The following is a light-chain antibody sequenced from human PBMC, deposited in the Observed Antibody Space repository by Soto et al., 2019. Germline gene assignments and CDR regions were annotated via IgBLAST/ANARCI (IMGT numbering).Light chain of an antibody. CDR1: QSISSY. CDR3: QQSYSTPRMYT. V-gene: IGKV1-39*01. Sequence: DIQMTQSPSSLSASVGDRVTITCRASQSISSYLNWYQQKPGKAPQLLIYAASSLQSGVPSRFSGSGSGTDFTLSISSLQPEDFATYYCQQSYSTPRMYTFGQGTKREIK. CDR2: AAS. J-gene: IGKJ2*01.